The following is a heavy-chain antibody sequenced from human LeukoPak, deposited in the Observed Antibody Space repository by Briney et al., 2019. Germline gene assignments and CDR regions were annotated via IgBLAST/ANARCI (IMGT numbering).Heavy chain of an antibody. Sequence: ASVKVSCKVSGYTLTELSMHWVRQAPGKGLEWMGGFDPEDGETIYAQKFQGRVTMTEDTSTDTAYTELSSLRSEDTAVYYCATGDSSGYYSFSYWGQGTLVTVSS. CDR1: GYTLTELS. D-gene: IGHD3-22*01. J-gene: IGHJ4*02. CDR3: ATGDSSGYYSFSY. V-gene: IGHV1-24*01. CDR2: FDPEDGET.